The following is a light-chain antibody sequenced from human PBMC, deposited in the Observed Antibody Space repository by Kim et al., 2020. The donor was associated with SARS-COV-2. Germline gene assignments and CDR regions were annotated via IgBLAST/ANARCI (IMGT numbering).Light chain of an antibody. V-gene: IGKV3-20*01. Sequence: APGERATLSCTARQSVTNRYLAWYQQKSGQAPRLLIYGASSRATGIPDRFSGSGSGTDFTLTISRLEPEDSTVYYCQQYGRSPITFGQGTRLEIK. J-gene: IGKJ5*01. CDR2: GAS. CDR3: QQYGRSPIT. CDR1: QSVTNRY.